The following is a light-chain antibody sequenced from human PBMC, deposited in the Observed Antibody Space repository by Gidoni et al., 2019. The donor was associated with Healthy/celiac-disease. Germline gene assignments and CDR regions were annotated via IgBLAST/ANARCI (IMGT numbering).Light chain of an antibody. V-gene: IGKV1-NL1*01. Sequence: DIQRTQSPSALSASVGDRVTITCRESQGISKSFAWYQQKPGQAPMLLLYAASSLDSGVPSRFSVSGAGTDYTLTISSLQPEDFATYYCQQYYSTPYTFGQGTKLEIK. CDR3: QQYYSTPYT. J-gene: IGKJ2*01. CDR1: QGISKS. CDR2: AAS.